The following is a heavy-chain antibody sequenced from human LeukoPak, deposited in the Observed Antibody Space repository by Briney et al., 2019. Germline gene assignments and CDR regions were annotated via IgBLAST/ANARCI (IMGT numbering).Heavy chain of an antibody. D-gene: IGHD6-13*01. CDR3: AKDKGFFDVAAAALDY. V-gene: IGHV3-7*01. J-gene: IGHJ4*02. Sequence: GGSLRLSCAASGFTFSSYWMSWVRQAPGKGLEWVANIRQDGSEKYYVDSVKGRFTISRDNSKNTLYLQMNSLRAEDTAVYYCAKDKGFFDVAAAALDYWGQGTLVTVSS. CDR1: GFTFSSYW. CDR2: IRQDGSEK.